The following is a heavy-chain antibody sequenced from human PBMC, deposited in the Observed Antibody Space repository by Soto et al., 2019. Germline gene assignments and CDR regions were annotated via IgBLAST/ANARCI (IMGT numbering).Heavy chain of an antibody. CDR1: GFTFSSYG. CDR3: AKDYLAGASYYYGMDV. V-gene: IGHV3-30*18. Sequence: GGSLRLSCAASGFTFSSYGMHWVRQAPGKGLEWVAVISYDGSNKYYADSVKGRFTISRDNSKNTLYLQMNSLRAEDTAVYYCAKDYLAGASYYYGMDVWGQGTTVTVSS. J-gene: IGHJ6*02. CDR2: ISYDGSNK. D-gene: IGHD4-17*01.